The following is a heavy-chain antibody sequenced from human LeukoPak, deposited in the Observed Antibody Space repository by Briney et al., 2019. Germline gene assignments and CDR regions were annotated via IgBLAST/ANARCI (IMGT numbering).Heavy chain of an antibody. Sequence: QSGGSLRLSCAASGFTVSSNYMSWVRQAPGKGLEWVSVIYSGGSTYYADSVKGRFTISRDNSKNTLYLQMNSLRAEDTAVYYCARAGYDSSGSEVPFDYWGQGTLVTVSS. CDR1: GFTVSSNY. J-gene: IGHJ4*02. CDR2: IYSGGST. CDR3: ARAGYDSSGSEVPFDY. D-gene: IGHD3-22*01. V-gene: IGHV3-53*01.